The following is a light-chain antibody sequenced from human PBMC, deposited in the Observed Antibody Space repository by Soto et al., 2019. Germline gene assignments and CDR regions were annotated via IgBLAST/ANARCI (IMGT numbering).Light chain of an antibody. Sequence: QSVLTQPPSVSGAPGQRVTISCTGSSSNIGAGYDVQWYQQLPGTAPKLLIYGNSNRPSGVPDRSSGSKSGTSASLAISGLQAEDEADYYGQSYDSSLNWVFGGGTQLTVL. CDR2: GNS. J-gene: IGLJ3*02. V-gene: IGLV1-40*01. CDR1: SSNIGAGYD. CDR3: QSYDSSLNWV.